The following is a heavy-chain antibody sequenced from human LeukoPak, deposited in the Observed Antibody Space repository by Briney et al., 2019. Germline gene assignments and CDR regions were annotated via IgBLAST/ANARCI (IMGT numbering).Heavy chain of an antibody. V-gene: IGHV3-21*01. CDR1: GFTFSSYS. J-gene: IGHJ4*02. CDR2: ISRSGGSI. D-gene: IGHD2-2*01. CDR3: ASSIPAPDY. Sequence: GGSRRLSCAASGFTFSSYSMNWVRQAPGKGLEWVSSISRSGGSIYYADSVKGRFTISRDNAKNSLYLQMNSLRAEDTAVYYCASSIPAPDYWGQGTLVTISS.